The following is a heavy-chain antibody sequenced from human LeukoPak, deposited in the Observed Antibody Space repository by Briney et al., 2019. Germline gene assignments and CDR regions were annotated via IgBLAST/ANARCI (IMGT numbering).Heavy chain of an antibody. CDR2: IYYSGST. CDR1: GGSISSYY. D-gene: IGHD5-24*01. Sequence: SSETLSLTCTVSGGSISSYYWSWIRQPPGKGLEWIGYIYYSGSTNYNPSLKSRVTISVDTSKNQFSLKLSSVTAADTAVYYCARWLQFYFDYWGQGTLVTVSP. J-gene: IGHJ4*02. V-gene: IGHV4-59*01. CDR3: ARWLQFYFDY.